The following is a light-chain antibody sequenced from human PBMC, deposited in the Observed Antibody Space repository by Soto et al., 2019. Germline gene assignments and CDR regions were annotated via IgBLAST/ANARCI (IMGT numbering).Light chain of an antibody. CDR1: QSISRNY. CDR2: GAS. J-gene: IGKJ4*01. V-gene: IGKV3-20*01. CDR3: QHYGSSPRV. Sequence: EIVLTQSPGTLSLSPGERATLSCRASQSISRNYLGWYQQNVGQAPRLLIYGASNRATGIPDRFSGSASGTDFTLTISRLEPEDFAVYYCQHYGSSPRVFGGGTKVEIK.